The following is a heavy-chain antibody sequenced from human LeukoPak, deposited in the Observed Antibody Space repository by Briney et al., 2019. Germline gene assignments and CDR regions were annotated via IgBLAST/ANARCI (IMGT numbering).Heavy chain of an antibody. J-gene: IGHJ4*02. Sequence: SETLSLACTVSGGSISSYYWSWIRQPPGKGLEWIGYIFYSGSTNYNPSLKSRVTISVDTSKNQFSLKLSSVTAADTAVYYCARHGSVSSGALVWGQGTLVTVSS. V-gene: IGHV4-59*08. CDR1: GGSISSYY. CDR3: ARHGSVSSGALV. CDR2: IFYSGST. D-gene: IGHD3-22*01.